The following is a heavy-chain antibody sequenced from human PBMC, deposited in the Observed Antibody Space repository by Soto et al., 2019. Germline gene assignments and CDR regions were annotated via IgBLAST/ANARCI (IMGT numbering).Heavy chain of an antibody. CDR3: ARHGFGAYGYYFYYMDV. D-gene: IGHD4-17*01. CDR1: GGSISSSSYY. V-gene: IGHV4-39*01. Sequence: SETLSLTCTVSGGSISSSSYYWGWIRQPPGKGLEWIGSIYYSGSTYYNPSLKSRVTISVDTSKNQFSLKLSSVTAADTAVYYSARHGFGAYGYYFYYMDVWGKGTTVTVSS. CDR2: IYYSGST. J-gene: IGHJ6*03.